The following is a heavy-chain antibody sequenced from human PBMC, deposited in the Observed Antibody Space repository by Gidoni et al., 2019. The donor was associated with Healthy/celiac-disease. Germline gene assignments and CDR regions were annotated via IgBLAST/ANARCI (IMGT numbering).Heavy chain of an antibody. J-gene: IGHJ6*03. V-gene: IGHV5-10-1*03. CDR1: GYSFTIYW. CDR2: IAPSDSYT. D-gene: IGHD6-13*01. CDR3: ARHISSWYGYYYYMDV. Sequence: EVQLVQSGPEVKNPAESLRIPRQGSGYSFTIYWTSWVRQMHGKGLEWMGRIAPSDSYTNYSPSFQGHVTISADKSISTAYLQWSSLKASDTAMYYCARHISSWYGYYYYMDVWGKGTTVTVSS.